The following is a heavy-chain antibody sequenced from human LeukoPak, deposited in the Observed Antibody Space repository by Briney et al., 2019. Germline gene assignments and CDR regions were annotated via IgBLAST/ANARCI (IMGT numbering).Heavy chain of an antibody. CDR1: GFTFSSYG. J-gene: IGHJ6*04. CDR3: AKLGYCSGGSCHPYYYYGMDV. Sequence: GGSLRLSCAASGFTFSSYGMHWVRQAPGKGLEWVAVISYDGSNKYYADSVKGRSTISRDNSKNTLYLQMNSLRAEDTAVYYCAKLGYCSGGSCHPYYYYGMDVWGKGTTVTVSS. CDR2: ISYDGSNK. V-gene: IGHV3-30*18. D-gene: IGHD2-15*01.